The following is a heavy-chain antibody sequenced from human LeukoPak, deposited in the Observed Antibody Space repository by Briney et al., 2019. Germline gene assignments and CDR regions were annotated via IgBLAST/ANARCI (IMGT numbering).Heavy chain of an antibody. CDR2: MYSGGGT. J-gene: IGHJ4*02. D-gene: IGHD4/OR15-4a*01. CDR3: AREVGSYGGLDY. V-gene: IGHV3-66*01. CDR1: GFTVSSNY. Sequence: GGSLRLSCAASGFTVSSNYMSWVRQAPGKGLEWVSIMYSGGGTSYADSVKGRFTISRDNSKNTVHLQMNSLRAEDTAVYYCAREVGSYGGLDYWGQGALVTVSS.